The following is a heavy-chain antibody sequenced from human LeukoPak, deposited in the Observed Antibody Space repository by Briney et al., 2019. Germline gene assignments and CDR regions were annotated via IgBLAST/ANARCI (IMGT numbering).Heavy chain of an antibody. CDR2: ITGSGEKT. CDR1: GFTFSAYA. D-gene: IGHD3-22*01. V-gene: IGHV3-23*01. Sequence: GGSLRLSCAASGFTFSAYAMSWVRQVPGKGLEWVSGITGSGEKTYYADSVTGRFTISRDNSKNSLFLQMSGLRDEDTAVYYCAKRDYFDSSGYAPLFDVWRQGTLVTVSS. CDR3: AKRDYFDSSGYAPLFDV. J-gene: IGHJ4*02.